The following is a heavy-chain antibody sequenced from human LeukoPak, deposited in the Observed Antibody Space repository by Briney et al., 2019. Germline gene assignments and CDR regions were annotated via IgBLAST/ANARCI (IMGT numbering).Heavy chain of an antibody. J-gene: IGHJ4*02. CDR2: MNPNSGNT. Sequence: ASVKVSCKASGYTFTSYDINWVRQATGQGLEWMGWMNPNSGNTGYAQKFQGRVTITRNTSISTAYMELSSLRSEDTAVYYCARAVAVAGTDFDYWGQGTLVTVSS. V-gene: IGHV1-8*03. D-gene: IGHD6-19*01. CDR3: ARAVAVAGTDFDY. CDR1: GYTFTSYD.